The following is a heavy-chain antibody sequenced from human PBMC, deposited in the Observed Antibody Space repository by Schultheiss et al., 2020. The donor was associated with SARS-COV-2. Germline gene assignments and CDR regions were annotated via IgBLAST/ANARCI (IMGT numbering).Heavy chain of an antibody. CDR3: ASEQLWLQGLDY. CDR2: IKQDGSEK. CDR1: GFTFSSYG. Sequence: GGSLRLSCAASGFTFSSYGMHWVRQAPGKGLEWVANIKQDGSEKYYVDSVKGRFTISRDNSKNTLYLQMNSLRAEDTAVYYCASEQLWLQGLDYWGQGTLVTVSS. V-gene: IGHV3-7*01. D-gene: IGHD5-18*01. J-gene: IGHJ4*02.